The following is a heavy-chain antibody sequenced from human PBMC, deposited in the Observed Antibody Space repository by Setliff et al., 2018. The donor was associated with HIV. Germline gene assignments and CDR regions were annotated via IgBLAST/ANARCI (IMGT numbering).Heavy chain of an antibody. J-gene: IGHJ3*02. CDR1: GYTFTGYY. Sequence: ASVKVSCKASGYTFTGYYMHWVRQAPGQGLEWMGRINPYSGDTNYAQKFQGRVTMTRDTSITTAYMELSRLTSDDTAVYYCATSTLGWSDDAFDIWGQGTMVTVSS. V-gene: IGHV1-2*06. CDR2: INPYSGDT. D-gene: IGHD3-3*02. CDR3: ATSTLGWSDDAFDI.